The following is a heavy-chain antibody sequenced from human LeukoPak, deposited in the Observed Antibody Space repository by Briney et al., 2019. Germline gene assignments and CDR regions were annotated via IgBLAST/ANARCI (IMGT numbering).Heavy chain of an antibody. CDR3: ARALYSSSWYWWFDP. J-gene: IGHJ5*02. CDR2: ISYDGSNK. CDR1: GFTFSSYG. D-gene: IGHD6-13*01. V-gene: IGHV3-30*03. Sequence: GGSLRLSCAASGFTFSSYGMHWVRQAPGKGLEWVAVISYDGSNKYYADSVKGRFTISRDNSKNTLYLQMNSLRAEDMAVYYCARALYSSSWYWWFDPWGQGTLVTVSS.